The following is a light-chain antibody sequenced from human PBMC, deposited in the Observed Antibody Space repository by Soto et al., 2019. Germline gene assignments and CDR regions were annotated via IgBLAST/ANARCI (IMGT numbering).Light chain of an antibody. J-gene: IGKJ3*01. V-gene: IGKV3-11*01. CDR3: QQRNFWPLS. CDR1: QSIGSY. CDR2: DAS. Sequence: NVLTQSPAILSLSPGDRATLSCRASQSIGSYLAWYQQKPGQAPRLLIYDASNRATGIPARFSGSGSETEFTLTIDSLEPEDSAVYYCQQRNFWPLSFGPGTRVESK.